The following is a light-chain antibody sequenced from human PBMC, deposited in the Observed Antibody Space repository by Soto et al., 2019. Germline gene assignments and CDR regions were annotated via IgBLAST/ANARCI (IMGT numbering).Light chain of an antibody. CDR1: QSVSTY. V-gene: IGKV3-11*01. Sequence: EIVWTQSPATLSLSPGERATLSCRASQSVSTYLAWYQQKPGQAPRLLIYDASNRATGIPARFSGSGSGTDFTLTISSLEPEDFAVYYCQQRRNWLTFGGGTKVDI. CDR3: QQRRNWLT. CDR2: DAS. J-gene: IGKJ4*01.